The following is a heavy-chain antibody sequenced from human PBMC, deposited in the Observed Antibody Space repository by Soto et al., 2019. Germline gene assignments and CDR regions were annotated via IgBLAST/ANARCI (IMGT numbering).Heavy chain of an antibody. J-gene: IGHJ6*02. CDR2: IIPIFGTA. CDR1: GGTFSSYA. V-gene: IGHV1-69*01. CDR3: AVGLYSYYYYGMDV. D-gene: IGHD2-21*01. Sequence: SVKVSCKASGGTFSSYAISWVRQAPGQGLEWMGGIIPIFGTANYAQKFQGRVTITADESTSTAYMELSSLRSEDTAVYYCAVGLYSYYYYGMDVWGQGTTVTVSS.